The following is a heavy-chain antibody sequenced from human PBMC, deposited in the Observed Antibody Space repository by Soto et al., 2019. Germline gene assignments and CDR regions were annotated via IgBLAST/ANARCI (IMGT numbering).Heavy chain of an antibody. CDR1: GGSFSGYY. Sequence: QVQLQQWGAGLLKPSETLSLTCAVYGGSFSGYYWSWIRQPPGKGLEWIGEINHSGSTNYKPSLKSRVTISVDTSKNQFSLKLSSVTAADTAVYYCAREGPSSGTYGMDVWGQGTTVTVSS. V-gene: IGHV4-34*01. CDR2: INHSGST. J-gene: IGHJ6*02. CDR3: AREGPSSGTYGMDV. D-gene: IGHD3-22*01.